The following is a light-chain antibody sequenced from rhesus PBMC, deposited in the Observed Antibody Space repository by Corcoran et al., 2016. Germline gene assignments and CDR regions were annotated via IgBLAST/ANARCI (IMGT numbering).Light chain of an antibody. CDR2: YAN. CDR1: QGISSY. CDR3: QQGNSNPT. J-gene: IGKJ1*01. Sequence: DIQMSQSPSSLSASVGDRVTITCRASQGISSYLNWYQQKPGKAPKLLIYYANSLASGVPTRLSGSGSGTEFTLTISSLQPEEFATYYCQQGNSNPTFGQGTKVEIK. V-gene: IGKV1-32*02.